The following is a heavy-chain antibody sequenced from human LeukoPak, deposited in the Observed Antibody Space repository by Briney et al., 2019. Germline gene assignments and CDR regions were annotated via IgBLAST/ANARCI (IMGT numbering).Heavy chain of an antibody. D-gene: IGHD1-26*01. CDR1: GFTFSSYD. V-gene: IGHV3-13*01. J-gene: IGHJ6*02. Sequence: GGSLRLSCAASGFTFSSYDMHWVRQATGKGLEWVSAIGTAGDTYYPGSVKGRFTISRENAKNSLYLQMNSLRAGDTAVYYCARALFSGSFGGFDYYYGMDVWGQGTTVTVSS. CDR2: IGTAGDT. CDR3: ARALFSGSFGGFDYYYGMDV.